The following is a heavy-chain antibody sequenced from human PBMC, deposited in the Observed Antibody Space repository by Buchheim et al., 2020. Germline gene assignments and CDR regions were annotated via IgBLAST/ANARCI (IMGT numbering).Heavy chain of an antibody. CDR3: SRRTSGYDNLYYFDY. D-gene: IGHD5-12*01. J-gene: IGHJ4*02. V-gene: IGHV1-46*03. CDR1: GYTFTNYY. CDR2: INPSGGST. Sequence: QVQLVQSGAEVKKPGASVKVSCKASGYTFTNYYIHWVRQAPGQGLEWMGVINPSGGSTIYARMFQGRVTMTRDTSTSTVYMELSGLGSEDTAFYYCSRRTSGYDNLYYFDYWGQGTL.